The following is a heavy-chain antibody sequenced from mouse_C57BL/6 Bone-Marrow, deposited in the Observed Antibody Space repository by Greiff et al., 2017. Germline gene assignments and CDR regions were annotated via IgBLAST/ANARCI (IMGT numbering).Heavy chain of an antibody. V-gene: IGHV5-17*01. J-gene: IGHJ3*01. Sequence: EVKLMESGGGLVKPGGSLKLSCAASGFTFSDYGMHWVRQAPEKGLEWVAYISSGSSTIYYADKVKGRFTISRDNANNTLFLQMTSLRTEDTAMYYCAREDYGSSPFAYWGQGTLVTVSA. CDR1: GFTFSDYG. CDR3: AREDYGSSPFAY. D-gene: IGHD1-1*01. CDR2: ISSGSSTI.